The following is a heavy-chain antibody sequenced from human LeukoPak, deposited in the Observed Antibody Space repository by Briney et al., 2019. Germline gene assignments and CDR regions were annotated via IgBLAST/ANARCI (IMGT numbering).Heavy chain of an antibody. CDR3: PRHDCSGGSCYSGPDWFDP. CDR1: GYSFTSYW. D-gene: IGHD2-15*01. Sequence: GESLKISCKGSGYSFTSYWISWVRQMPGQGLEWMGIIYPGDSDTRYSPSFQGQVTISADKSISTAYLQSSSRKASDTRPNYCPRHDCSGGSCYSGPDWFDPWGQGTLVTVS. CDR2: IYPGDSDT. J-gene: IGHJ5*02. V-gene: IGHV5-51*01.